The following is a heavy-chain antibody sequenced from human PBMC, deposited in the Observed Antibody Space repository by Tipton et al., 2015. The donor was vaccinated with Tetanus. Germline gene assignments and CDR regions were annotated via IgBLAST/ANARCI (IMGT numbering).Heavy chain of an antibody. CDR2: MTPKNGDT. CDR1: GYSFTGYD. Sequence: QSGAEVKKPGASVKVSCKASGYSFTGYDINWVRQATGQGLEWMGWMTPKNGDTGYAQNLQGRLTMTRNTSISTAYMELSSLRSEDTAVYYCATTFGSGRYFGDWGQGTQVTVSP. J-gene: IGHJ4*02. D-gene: IGHD3-10*01. V-gene: IGHV1-8*02. CDR3: ATTFGSGRYFGD.